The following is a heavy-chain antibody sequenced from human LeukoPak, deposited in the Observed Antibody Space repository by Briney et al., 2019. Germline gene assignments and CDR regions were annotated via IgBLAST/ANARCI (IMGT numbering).Heavy chain of an antibody. Sequence: ASVKVSCKASGYTFTSYDINWVRQATGQGLEWMGWMNPNSGNTGYAQKFQDRVTITRNTSISTAYMELSSLRSEDTAVYYCXXGLTGTNDAFDIWGQGTMVTVSS. V-gene: IGHV1-8*03. CDR3: XXGLTGTNDAFDI. CDR2: MNPNSGNT. J-gene: IGHJ3*02. CDR1: GYTFTSYD. D-gene: IGHD1-20*01.